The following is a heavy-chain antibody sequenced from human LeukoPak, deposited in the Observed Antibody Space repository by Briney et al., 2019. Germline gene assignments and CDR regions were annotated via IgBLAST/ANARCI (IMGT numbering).Heavy chain of an antibody. CDR1: GGSISSSSYY. V-gene: IGHV4-39*01. CDR2: IYYSGST. Sequence: SETLSLTCTVSGGSISSSSYYWGWIRQPPGKGLEWIGSIYYSGSTYYNPSLKSRVTISVDTSKNQFSLKLSSVTAADTAVYYCARHRAYYYDSSGFVYWGQGTLVTVSS. CDR3: ARHRAYYYDSSGFVY. J-gene: IGHJ4*02. D-gene: IGHD3-22*01.